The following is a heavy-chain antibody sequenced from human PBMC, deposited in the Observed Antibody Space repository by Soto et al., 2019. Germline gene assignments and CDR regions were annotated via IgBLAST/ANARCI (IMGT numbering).Heavy chain of an antibody. CDR3: AREGGYDLRPFDY. J-gene: IGHJ4*02. CDR2: IYYSGST. CDR1: GGSISSGGYY. Sequence: PSETLSLTCTVSGGSISSGGYYWSWIRQHPGKGLEWIGYIYYSGSTYYNPSLKSRVTISVDTSKNQFSLKLSSVTAADTAVYYCAREGGYDLRPFDYWGQGTLVTVSS. V-gene: IGHV4-31*03. D-gene: IGHD5-12*01.